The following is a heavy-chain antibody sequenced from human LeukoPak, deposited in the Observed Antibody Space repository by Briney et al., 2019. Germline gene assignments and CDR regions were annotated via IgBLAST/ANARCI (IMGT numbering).Heavy chain of an antibody. V-gene: IGHV3-21*01. CDR3: ASKGSGWYQSGDY. Sequence: GGSLRLSCAASGFTFSSYSMNWVRQAPGKGLEWVSSISSSSSYIYYADSVKGRFTISRDNAKNSLYLQMNSLRAEDTAVYYCASKGSGWYQSGDYWGQGTLVTVSS. CDR2: ISSSSSYI. CDR1: GFTFSSYS. J-gene: IGHJ4*02. D-gene: IGHD6-19*01.